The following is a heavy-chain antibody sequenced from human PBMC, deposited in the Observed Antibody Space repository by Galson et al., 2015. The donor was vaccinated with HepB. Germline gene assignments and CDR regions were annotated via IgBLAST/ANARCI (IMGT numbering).Heavy chain of an antibody. V-gene: IGHV3-9*01. Sequence: SLRLSCAASGFTFDDFAMHWVRQAPGKGLQWVSGITWNSGTIDYADSVKGRFTISRDNAKNSVYLQMNSLRDDDTALYYCAKSRGSYYYGLDVWGQGTRVTVSS. J-gene: IGHJ6*02. CDR2: ITWNSGTI. D-gene: IGHD3-16*01. CDR3: AKSRGSYYYGLDV. CDR1: GFTFDDFA.